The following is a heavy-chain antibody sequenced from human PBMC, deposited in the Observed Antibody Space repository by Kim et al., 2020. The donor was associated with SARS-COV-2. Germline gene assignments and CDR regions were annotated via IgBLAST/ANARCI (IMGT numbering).Heavy chain of an antibody. CDR2: INSDGSST. CDR1: GFTFSSYW. CDR3: ARATYYYDSSGYQNYDAFDI. J-gene: IGHJ3*02. Sequence: GGSLRLSCAASGFTFSSYWMHWVRQAPGKGLVWVSRINSDGSSTSYADSVKGRFTISRDNAKNTLYLQMNSLRAEDTAVYYCARATYYYDSSGYQNYDAFDIWGQGTMVTVSS. D-gene: IGHD3-22*01. V-gene: IGHV3-74*01.